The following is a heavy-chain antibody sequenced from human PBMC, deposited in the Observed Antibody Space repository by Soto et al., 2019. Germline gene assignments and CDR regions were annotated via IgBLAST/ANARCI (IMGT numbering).Heavy chain of an antibody. CDR3: ATGIRDRATVTTSLRQVDY. CDR1: GYTLTDLS. J-gene: IGHJ4*02. Sequence: ASVKVSCKVSGYTLTDLSMHCVRQAPGKGLEWMGGFDPEDGETIYAQKFQGRVTMTEDTSTDTAYMELSSLRSEDTAVYYCATGIRDRATVTTSLRQVDYWGQGTLVIVSS. V-gene: IGHV1-24*01. CDR2: FDPEDGET. D-gene: IGHD4-17*01.